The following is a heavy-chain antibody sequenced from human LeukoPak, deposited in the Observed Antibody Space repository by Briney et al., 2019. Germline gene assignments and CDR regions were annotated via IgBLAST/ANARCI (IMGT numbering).Heavy chain of an antibody. CDR2: ISWNSGSI. Sequence: PGRSLRLSCAASGFTFDDYAMHWVRQAPGKGLEWVSGISWNSGSIGYADSVKGRFTISRDNAKNSLYLQMNSLRAEDTALYYCAKDKGGLVMYNWFDPWGQGTLVTVSS. CDR1: GFTFDDYA. V-gene: IGHV3-9*01. CDR3: AKDKGGLVMYNWFDP. D-gene: IGHD3/OR15-3a*01. J-gene: IGHJ5*02.